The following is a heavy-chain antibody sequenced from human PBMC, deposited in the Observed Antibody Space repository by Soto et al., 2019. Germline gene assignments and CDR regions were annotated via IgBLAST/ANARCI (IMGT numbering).Heavy chain of an antibody. CDR3: ARXRTYCSGGSCFYDWFDP. CDR2: TYYRSKWYN. Sequence: SQTLSLTCDISGDSVSSNSAAWNWIRQSPSRGLEWLGRTYYRSKWYNDYAVSVKSRITINPDTSKNQFSLQLNSVTPEDTAVYYCARXRTYCSGGSCFYDWFDPWGQGTLVTVSS. CDR1: GDSVSSNSAA. V-gene: IGHV6-1*01. J-gene: IGHJ5*02. D-gene: IGHD2-15*01.